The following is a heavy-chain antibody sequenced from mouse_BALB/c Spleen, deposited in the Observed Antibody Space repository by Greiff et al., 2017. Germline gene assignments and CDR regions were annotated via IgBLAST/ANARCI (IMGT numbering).Heavy chain of an antibody. D-gene: IGHD2-2*01. CDR2: IRNKANGYTT. CDR1: GFTFTDYY. Sequence: EVKVEESGGGLVQPGGSLRLSCATSGFTFTDYYMSWVRQPPGKALEWLGFIRNKANGYTTEYSASVKGRFTISRDNSQSILYLQMNTLRAEDSATYYCARDGGYDYFDYWGQGTTLTVSS. CDR3: ARDGGYDYFDY. J-gene: IGHJ2*01. V-gene: IGHV7-3*02.